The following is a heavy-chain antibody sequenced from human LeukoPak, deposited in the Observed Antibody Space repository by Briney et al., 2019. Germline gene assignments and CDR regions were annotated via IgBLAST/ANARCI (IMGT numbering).Heavy chain of an antibody. CDR3: ARIYCGGGHCYYDY. Sequence: GGSLRLSCAASGFTFSSYSMNWVRQAPGKGLEWVSSISSSSSYIYYADSVKGRFTISRDNAKNSLYLQMNSLRVDDTAVYYCARIYCGGGHCYYDYWGQGTLVTVSS. D-gene: IGHD2-21*01. J-gene: IGHJ4*02. CDR1: GFTFSSYS. CDR2: ISSSSSYI. V-gene: IGHV3-21*01.